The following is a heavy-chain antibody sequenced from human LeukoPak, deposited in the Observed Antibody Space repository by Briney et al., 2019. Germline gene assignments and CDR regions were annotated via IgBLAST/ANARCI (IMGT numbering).Heavy chain of an antibody. V-gene: IGHV3-33*01. Sequence: PGASLRLSCAASGFTFSNYVMHWVRQAPGKGLEWVALIWSDGSNKYYADSVKGRFTICRDNSKNTLYLQMNSLRAEDTSVYFCARDEGYTYGHPLDYWGQGTLVTVSS. J-gene: IGHJ4*02. CDR2: IWSDGSNK. D-gene: IGHD5-18*01. CDR1: GFTFSNYV. CDR3: ARDEGYTYGHPLDY.